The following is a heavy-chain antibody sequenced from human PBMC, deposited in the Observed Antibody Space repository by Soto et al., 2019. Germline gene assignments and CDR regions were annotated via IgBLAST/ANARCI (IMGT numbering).Heavy chain of an antibody. CDR2: IYYSGST. V-gene: IGHV4-59*01. CDR3: ARDSKRGYSGYDKLDY. Sequence: PSETLSLTCTVSGGSISSYYWSWIRQPPGKGLEWIRYIYYSGSTNSNPSPKSRVTISVDTSKNQFSLKLSSVTAADTAVYYCARDSKRGYSGYDKLDYWGQGTLVTVSS. D-gene: IGHD5-12*01. J-gene: IGHJ4*02. CDR1: GGSISSYY.